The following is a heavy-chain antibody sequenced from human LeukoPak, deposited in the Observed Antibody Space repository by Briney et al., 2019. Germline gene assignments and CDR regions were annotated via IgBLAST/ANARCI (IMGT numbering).Heavy chain of an antibody. D-gene: IGHD2-15*01. Sequence: GASVKVSCKASGYTFTGYYMHWVRQAPGQGLEWMGWINPNSGGTNYAQKFQGRVTMTRDTSISTAYMELSRLRSDDTAVYYCASVVVAATPTAWFDPWGQGTLVTVSS. V-gene: IGHV1-2*02. J-gene: IGHJ5*02. CDR1: GYTFTGYY. CDR2: INPNSGGT. CDR3: ASVVVAATPTAWFDP.